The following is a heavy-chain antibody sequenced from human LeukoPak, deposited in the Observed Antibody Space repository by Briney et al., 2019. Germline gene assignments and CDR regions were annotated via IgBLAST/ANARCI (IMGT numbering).Heavy chain of an antibody. CDR3: ARVSRRWYYFDY. J-gene: IGHJ4*02. V-gene: IGHV4-30-2*01. CDR2: IYHSGST. Sequence: SETLSLTCAVSGGSYSSGGYSLSWIRQPPGKGLEWIGYIYHSGSTYYNPSLKSRVTISVDRSKNQFSLKLSPVTAADTAVYYCARVSRRWYYFDYWGQGTLVTVSS. D-gene: IGHD6-13*01. CDR1: GGSYSSGGYS.